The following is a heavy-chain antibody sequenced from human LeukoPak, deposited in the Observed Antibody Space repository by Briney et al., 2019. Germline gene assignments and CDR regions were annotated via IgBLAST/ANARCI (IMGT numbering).Heavy chain of an antibody. CDR3: ARASGFNYYFDY. D-gene: IGHD3-9*01. J-gene: IGHJ4*02. Sequence: GGSLRLSCAASGFTFSSYNMNLVRQAPGKGPEWVSFISSTSSYIYYADSVKGRFTISRDNAKNSLYLQMNSLRADDTAVYYCARASGFNYYFDYWGQGALVTVSS. V-gene: IGHV3-21*01. CDR2: ISSTSSYI. CDR1: GFTFSSYN.